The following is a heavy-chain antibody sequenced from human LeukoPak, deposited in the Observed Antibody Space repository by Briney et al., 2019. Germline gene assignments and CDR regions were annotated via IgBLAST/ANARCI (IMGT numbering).Heavy chain of an antibody. V-gene: IGHV4-39*01. CDR2: IYYSGST. Sequence: SETLSLTCTVSGGSISSYYWGWLRQPPGKGLEWIGSIYYSGSTDYNPSLKSRVTISVDTSKNQFSLKLISVSAADTAVYYCARSYYDFWSGFIPLGYWGEGTLVTVSS. D-gene: IGHD3-3*01. CDR3: ARSYYDFWSGFIPLGY. J-gene: IGHJ4*02. CDR1: GGSISSYY.